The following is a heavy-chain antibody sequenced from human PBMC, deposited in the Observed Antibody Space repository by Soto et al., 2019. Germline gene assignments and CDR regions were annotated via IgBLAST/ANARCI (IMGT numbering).Heavy chain of an antibody. CDR2: INAGNGNT. CDR1: GYTFTSYA. V-gene: IGHV1-3*01. D-gene: IGHD6-19*01. Sequence: ASVKVSCKASGYTFTSYAMHWVRQAPGQRLEWMGWINAGNGNTKYSQKFQGRVTITRDTSASTAYMERSSLTSEDTAVYYCARAVAVPADFDYWGQGTLVTVSS. J-gene: IGHJ4*02. CDR3: ARAVAVPADFDY.